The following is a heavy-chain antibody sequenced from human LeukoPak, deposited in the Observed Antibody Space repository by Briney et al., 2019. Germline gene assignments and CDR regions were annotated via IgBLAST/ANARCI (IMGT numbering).Heavy chain of an antibody. J-gene: IGHJ4*02. CDR3: AKDVKPDSGRGVDY. Sequence: GGSLRLSCAASGFTFGSFSMNWVRQAPGKGLEWVSAIYPSGDSTYYADSVKGRFTISRDNSRNTLYLQMHSLSAEDTAVYYCAKDVKPDSGRGVDYWGQGTLVTVSS. CDR2: IYPSGDST. CDR1: GFTFGSFS. D-gene: IGHD6-19*01. V-gene: IGHV3-23*01.